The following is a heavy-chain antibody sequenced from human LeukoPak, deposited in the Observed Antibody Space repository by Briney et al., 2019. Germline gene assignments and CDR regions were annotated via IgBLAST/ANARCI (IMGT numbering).Heavy chain of an antibody. CDR2: INHSGST. J-gene: IGHJ4*02. V-gene: IGHV4-34*01. Sequence: SETLSLTCAVYGGSFSGYYWSWIRQPPGKGLEWIGEINHSGSTNYNPSLKSRVTISVDTSKNQFSLKLSSVTAADTAVYYCVSGFHDYVWGSYRRPRSSDYWGQGTLVTVSS. CDR1: GGSFSGYY. D-gene: IGHD3-16*02. CDR3: VSGFHDYVWGSYRRPRSSDY.